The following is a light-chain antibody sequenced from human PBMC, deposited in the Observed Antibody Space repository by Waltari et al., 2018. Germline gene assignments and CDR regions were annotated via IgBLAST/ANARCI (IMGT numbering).Light chain of an antibody. V-gene: IGLV2-23*02. CDR2: EVS. Sequence: SALTQPASLSGSPGPSTPIPCPGTTMEVWSYYLFFWYQQHPGKAPKLMIYEVSKRPSGVSNRFSGSKSGNTASLTISGLQAEDEADYHCCSYAGSSLKLFGGGTKLTVL. CDR3: CSYAGSSLKL. CDR1: TMEVWSYYL. J-gene: IGLJ2*01.